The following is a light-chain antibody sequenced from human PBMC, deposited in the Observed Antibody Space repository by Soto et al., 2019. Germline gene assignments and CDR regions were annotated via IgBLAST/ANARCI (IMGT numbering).Light chain of an antibody. CDR1: QSISSY. V-gene: IGKV1-39*01. CDR3: QLSYSTPVT. Sequence: DIQMTQSPSSLSASVGDRVTITCRASQSISSYLNWYQQKPGKAPKLLIYAASSLQSGVPSRFSGSGSGTDFTLNISNLQPEDFATYYCQLSYSTPVTFGQGTRLEIK. J-gene: IGKJ5*01. CDR2: AAS.